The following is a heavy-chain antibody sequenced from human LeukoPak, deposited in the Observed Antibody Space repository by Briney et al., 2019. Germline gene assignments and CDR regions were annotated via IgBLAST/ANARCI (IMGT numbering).Heavy chain of an antibody. V-gene: IGHV1-69*05. CDR3: AINYYGSSGYQPFDY. J-gene: IGHJ4*02. CDR2: IIPIFGTA. D-gene: IGHD3-22*01. CDR1: GGTFNSYA. Sequence: ASVKVSCKACGGTFNSYAISWVRQAPGQGLEWMGGIIPIFGTANYAQKFQGRVTITTDESTITAYMELSSLRSEDTAVYYCAINYYGSSGYQPFDYWGQGTLVTVSS.